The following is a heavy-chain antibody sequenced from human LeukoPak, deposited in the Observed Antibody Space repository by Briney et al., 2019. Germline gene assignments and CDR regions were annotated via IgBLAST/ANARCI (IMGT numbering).Heavy chain of an antibody. V-gene: IGHV4-31*03. Sequence: SETLSLTCTVSGGSISSGGYYWSWIRQHPGRGLEWIGYIYYSGSTYYNPSLKSRVTISVDTSKNQFSLKLSSVTAADTAVYYCARAERLPYYFDYWGQGTLVTVSS. D-gene: IGHD3-3*01. J-gene: IGHJ4*02. CDR3: ARAERLPYYFDY. CDR2: IYYSGST. CDR1: GGSISSGGYY.